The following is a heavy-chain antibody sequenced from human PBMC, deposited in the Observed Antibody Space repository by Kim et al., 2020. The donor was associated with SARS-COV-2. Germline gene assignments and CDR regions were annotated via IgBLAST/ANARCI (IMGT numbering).Heavy chain of an antibody. V-gene: IGHV1-3*01. CDR2: INAGNGNT. J-gene: IGHJ4*02. D-gene: IGHD6-13*01. Sequence: ASVKVSCKASGYTITSYAMHWVRQAPGQRLEWMGWINAGNGNTKYSQKFQGRVTITRDTSASTAYMELSSLRSEDTAVYYCAREIAAAGFTFDYWGQGTLVTVSS. CDR3: AREIAAAGFTFDY. CDR1: GYTITSYA.